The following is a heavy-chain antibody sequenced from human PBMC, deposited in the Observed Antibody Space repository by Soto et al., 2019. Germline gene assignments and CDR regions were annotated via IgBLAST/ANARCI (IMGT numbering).Heavy chain of an antibody. Sequence: SWSWIRQPPGKGLEWIGYIYHSGSTYYNPSLKSRVTISVDRSKNQFSLKLSSVTAADTAVYYCARTIWDSSGWFSDYWGQGTLVTVSS. J-gene: IGHJ4*02. V-gene: IGHV4-30-2*01. D-gene: IGHD6-19*01. CDR1: S. CDR3: ARTIWDSSGWFSDY. CDR2: IYHSGST.